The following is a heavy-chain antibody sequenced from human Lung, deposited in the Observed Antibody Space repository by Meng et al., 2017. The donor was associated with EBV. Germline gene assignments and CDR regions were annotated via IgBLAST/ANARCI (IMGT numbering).Heavy chain of an antibody. CDR1: RFTFTSYA. Sequence: SLRLSCAASRFTFTSYALHGVRQVPGKGLVWVSRINEDGAVTTYADSVKGRFTISRDNAKNTLYLQMNSLRAEDTAVYYCSRDLVGSTDSWGQGTLVTVFS. CDR2: INEDGAVT. CDR3: SRDLVGSTDS. D-gene: IGHD2-8*02. J-gene: IGHJ4*02. V-gene: IGHV3-74*01.